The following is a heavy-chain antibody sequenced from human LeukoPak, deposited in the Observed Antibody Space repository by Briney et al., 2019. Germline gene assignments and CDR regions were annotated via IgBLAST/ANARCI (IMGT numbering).Heavy chain of an antibody. J-gene: IGHJ4*02. CDR2: VSYDERDK. Sequence: GGSLRLSCAASGFTFSTHAMYWVRQAPGKGLEWVAVVSYDERDKYYADSVKGRFTIPRDNSKNTLYLQMNSLRAEDTAVYYCARDDYNNYVGPFDYWGQGTLVTVSP. CDR1: GFTFSTHA. CDR3: ARDDYNNYVGPFDY. V-gene: IGHV3-30*04. D-gene: IGHD4-11*01.